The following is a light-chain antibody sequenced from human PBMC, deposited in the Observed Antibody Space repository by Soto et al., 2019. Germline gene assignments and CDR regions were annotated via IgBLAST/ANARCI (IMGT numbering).Light chain of an antibody. Sequence: DIQMTQSPSSLSASVGDRVTITCQASQDISNYLNWYQQKPGKAPKLLIYDASNLETGVPSRFSGSGSGTDFTFTISSLQPEEIATYYCQQYDKLPHTFGQGTKLEIK. J-gene: IGKJ2*01. V-gene: IGKV1-33*01. CDR3: QQYDKLPHT. CDR2: DAS. CDR1: QDISNY.